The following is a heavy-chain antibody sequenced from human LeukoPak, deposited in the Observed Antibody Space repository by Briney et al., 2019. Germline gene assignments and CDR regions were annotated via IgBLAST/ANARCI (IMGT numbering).Heavy chain of an antibody. CDR1: GYTFTSYY. D-gene: IGHD3-3*01. J-gene: IGHJ4*02. V-gene: IGHV1-46*01. Sequence: ASVKVSCKASGYTFTSYYMHWVRQAPGQGLEWMGIINPSGGSTSYARKFQGRVTMTRDTSTSTVYMGLSSLRSEDTAVYYCARQSITIFGVVILFDYWGQGTLVTVSS. CDR2: INPSGGST. CDR3: ARQSITIFGVVILFDY.